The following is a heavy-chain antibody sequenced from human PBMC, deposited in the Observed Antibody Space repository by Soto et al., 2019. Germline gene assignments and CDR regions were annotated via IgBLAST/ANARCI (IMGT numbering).Heavy chain of an antibody. CDR2: IIPIFGTA. J-gene: IGHJ1*01. CDR3: ARGPYYYDSSGYYLEYFQH. Sequence: ASVKVSCKASGGTFSSYAISWVRQAPGQGLEWMGGIIPIFGTANYAQKFQGRVTITADKSTSTAHMELSSLRSEDTAVYYCARGPYYYDSSGYYLEYFQHWGQGTLVTVSS. D-gene: IGHD3-22*01. CDR1: GGTFSSYA. V-gene: IGHV1-69*06.